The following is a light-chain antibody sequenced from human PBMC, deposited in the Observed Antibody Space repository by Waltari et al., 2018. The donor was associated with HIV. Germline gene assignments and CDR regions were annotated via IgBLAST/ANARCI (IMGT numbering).Light chain of an antibody. CDR1: QSLFYSSNNKDY. J-gene: IGKJ2*01. CDR2: WAS. V-gene: IGKV4-1*01. CDR3: QQYYSSLHT. Sequence: DMVVPHSPDSLALSLGRGATITSSSSQSLFYSSNNKDYLAWYQQKPGQPPKLLIYWASTRESGVPDRFSGSGSGTDFTLTISSLQAEDVAVYYCQQYYSSLHTFGQGTKLEIK.